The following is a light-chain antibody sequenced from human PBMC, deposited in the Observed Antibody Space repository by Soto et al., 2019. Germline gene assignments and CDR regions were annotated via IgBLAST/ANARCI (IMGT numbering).Light chain of an antibody. CDR3: SSYTSSSTPYV. J-gene: IGLJ1*01. CDR1: SSDVGGYNY. CDR2: EVS. V-gene: IGLV2-14*01. Sequence: QSVLTQPRSVSASPGQSITISCTGTSSDVGGYNYVSWYQQHPGKAPKLMIYEVSNRPSGVSNRFSGSKSGNTASLTISGLQAEDEADYYCSSYTSSSTPYVFGTGTKVTVL.